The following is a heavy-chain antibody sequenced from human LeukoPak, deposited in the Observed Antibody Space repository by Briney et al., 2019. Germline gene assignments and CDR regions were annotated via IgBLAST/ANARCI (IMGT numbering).Heavy chain of an antibody. Sequence: KSSETLSLTCTVSGGSISFSTYYWGWICQPPGKGLDWIGSVYYSGSTNYNPSLKSRVTISVDTSKNQFSLKLSSVTAADTAVYYCARGLRVPYYDILTGYHRPEFDYWGQGTLVTVSS. CDR1: GGSISFSTYY. CDR2: VYYSGST. CDR3: ARGLRVPYYDILTGYHRPEFDY. V-gene: IGHV4-39*07. J-gene: IGHJ4*02. D-gene: IGHD3-9*01.